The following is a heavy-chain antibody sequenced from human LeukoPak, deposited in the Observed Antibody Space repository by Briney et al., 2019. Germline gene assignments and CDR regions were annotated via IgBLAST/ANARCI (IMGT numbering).Heavy chain of an antibody. CDR2: ICGSGGCT. Sequence: GGSLRLSCAASGFTFSSYAMSWVRQAPGKGLEWVSSICGSGGCTYYADSVKGRFTISRDNSKNTLYLQMNSLRAEDTAVYYCATGRYSGSYPFDYWGQGTLVTVSS. CDR1: GFTFSSYA. D-gene: IGHD1-26*01. J-gene: IGHJ4*02. V-gene: IGHV3-23*01. CDR3: ATGRYSGSYPFDY.